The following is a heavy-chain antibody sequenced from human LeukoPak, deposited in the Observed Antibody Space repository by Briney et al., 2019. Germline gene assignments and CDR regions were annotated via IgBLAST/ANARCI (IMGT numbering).Heavy chain of an antibody. J-gene: IGHJ5*02. V-gene: IGHV4-4*07. Sequence: SETLSLTCTVSGGSISSYYWSWIRQPAGKGLEWIGRIYTSGSTNYNPSLKSRVTMSVDTSKNQFSLKLSSVTAADTAVYYCARVRDGGLSNWFDPWGQGTLVTVSS. CDR3: ARVRDGGLSNWFDP. D-gene: IGHD2/OR15-2a*01. CDR2: IYTSGST. CDR1: GGSISSYY.